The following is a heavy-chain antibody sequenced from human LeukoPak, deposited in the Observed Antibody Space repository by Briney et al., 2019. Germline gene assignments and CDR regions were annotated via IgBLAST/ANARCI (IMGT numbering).Heavy chain of an antibody. Sequence: PSETLSLTCTVSGGSISSSSYYWGWIRQPPGKGLEWIGSIYYSGSTYYNPSLKSRVTISVDTSKNHFSLKLSSVTAADTAVYYCARPSGSYQPDAFDIWGQGTMVTVSS. J-gene: IGHJ3*02. CDR3: ARPSGSYQPDAFDI. D-gene: IGHD1-26*01. CDR1: GGSISSSSYY. V-gene: IGHV4-39*02. CDR2: IYYSGST.